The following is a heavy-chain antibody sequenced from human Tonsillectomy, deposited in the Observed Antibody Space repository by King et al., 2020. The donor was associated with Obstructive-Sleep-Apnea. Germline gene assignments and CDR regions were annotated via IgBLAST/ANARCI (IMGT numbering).Heavy chain of an antibody. J-gene: IGHJ4*02. CDR1: GGSVSSDTYY. CDR2: LYYTGST. V-gene: IGHV4-31*03. D-gene: IGHD5-12*01. CDR3: ARGRGYRGYDFGLLFDY. Sequence: PLQESGPGLVKPSQTLSLTCTVSGGSVSSDTYYWSWIRQHPGKGLEWIGSLYYTGSTYYHPALKSRITVSADTSKNQFSLRLSSVTAADTAVYYCARGRGYRGYDFGLLFDYWGQGILVTVSS.